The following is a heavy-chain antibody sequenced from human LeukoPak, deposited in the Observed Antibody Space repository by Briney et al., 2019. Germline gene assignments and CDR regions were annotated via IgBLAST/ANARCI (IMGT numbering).Heavy chain of an antibody. D-gene: IGHD5-18*01. J-gene: IGHJ4*02. V-gene: IGHV4-39*07. CDR3: ARDTAMGNFDY. CDR2: ICYSGST. Sequence: SETLSLTCTVSGGSISSSTCYWGWIRQPPGKGLEWIGTICYSGSTYYNPSLKSRVTMSVDTSKNQFSLKLSSVTAADTAVYYCARDTAMGNFDYWGQGTLVTVSS. CDR1: GGSISSSTCY.